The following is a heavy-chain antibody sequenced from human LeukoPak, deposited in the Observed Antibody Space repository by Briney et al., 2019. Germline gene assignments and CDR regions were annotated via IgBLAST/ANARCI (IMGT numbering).Heavy chain of an antibody. V-gene: IGHV3-23*01. CDR3: AKGLQWELPFDY. CDR2: ISGSGGST. J-gene: IGHJ4*02. D-gene: IGHD1-26*01. Sequence: GGSLRLSCAASGFTFSSYAMSWVRQAPGEGVGWVSSISGSGGSTYYADSVKGRSTISRDNSKNTLSVQMNSLRAEDTAVYSCAKGLQWELPFDYWGQGTLVTVSS. CDR1: GFTFSSYA.